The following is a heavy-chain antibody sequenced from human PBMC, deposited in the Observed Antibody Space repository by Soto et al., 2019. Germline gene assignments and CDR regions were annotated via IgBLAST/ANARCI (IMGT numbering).Heavy chain of an antibody. Sequence: EVQLVESGGGLVQPGGSLRLSCAASGFTFSSYWMSWVRQAPGKGLEWVANIKQDGSEKYYVDSVKGRFTISRDNAKNSLYLQMNSLRAEDTAVYYCARAEQLPNYYYYYGMDVWGQGTTVTVSS. J-gene: IGHJ6*02. CDR3: ARAEQLPNYYYYYGMDV. CDR2: IKQDGSEK. V-gene: IGHV3-7*01. D-gene: IGHD6-13*01. CDR1: GFTFSSYW.